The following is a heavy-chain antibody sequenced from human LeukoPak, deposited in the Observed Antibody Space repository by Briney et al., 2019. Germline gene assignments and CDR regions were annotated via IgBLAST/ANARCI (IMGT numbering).Heavy chain of an antibody. CDR2: INHSGST. V-gene: IGHV4-34*01. CDR3: ARPSIRGVINY. J-gene: IGHJ4*02. Sequence: PSETLSLTCAVHGGSFSGYYWSWIRQPPGKGLEWIGEINHSGSTNYNPSLKSRVTISVDTSKNQFSLKLSSVTAADTAVYYCARPSIRGVINYWGQGTLVTVSS. CDR1: GGSFSGYY. D-gene: IGHD3-10*01.